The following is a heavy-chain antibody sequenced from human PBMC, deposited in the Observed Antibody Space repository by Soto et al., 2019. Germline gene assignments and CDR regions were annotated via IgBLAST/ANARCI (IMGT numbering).Heavy chain of an antibody. Sequence: QFQLVQSGAEVKKPGSSVKVSCKASGGTFSSYAISWVRQAPGQGLEWMGGIIPIFGTANYAQKFQGRVTITADEATSTADMELSSLRSEDTAVYYCARDGPDTAMANPWGQGTLVTVSS. V-gene: IGHV1-69*12. D-gene: IGHD5-18*01. CDR2: IIPIFGTA. J-gene: IGHJ5*02. CDR1: GGTFSSYA. CDR3: ARDGPDTAMANP.